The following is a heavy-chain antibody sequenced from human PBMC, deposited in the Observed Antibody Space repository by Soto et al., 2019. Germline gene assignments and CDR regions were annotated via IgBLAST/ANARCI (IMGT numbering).Heavy chain of an antibody. D-gene: IGHD5-12*01. J-gene: IGHJ4*02. Sequence: GSLRLSCAASGFTFSSYDMHWVRQAPGKGLEWVAVISYDGSNKYYADSVKGRFTISRDNSKNTLYLQMNSLRAEDTAVYYCAKEYSGSDHFDYWGQGPLVTVSS. V-gene: IGHV3-30*18. CDR3: AKEYSGSDHFDY. CDR2: ISYDGSNK. CDR1: GFTFSSYD.